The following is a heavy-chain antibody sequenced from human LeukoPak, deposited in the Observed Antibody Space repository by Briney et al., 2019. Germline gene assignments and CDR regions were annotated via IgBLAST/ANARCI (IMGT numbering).Heavy chain of an antibody. J-gene: IGHJ4*02. V-gene: IGHV3-30*03. CDR1: GFTFSSYG. CDR3: ARPPYRGDFWSGFFDY. Sequence: GGSLRLSCAASGFTFSSYGMHWVRQAPGKGLEWVAVISYDGSNKYYADSVKGRFTISRDNSKNTLYLQMNSLRAEDTAVYYCARPPYRGDFWSGFFDYWGQGTLVTVSS. CDR2: ISYDGSNK. D-gene: IGHD3-3*01.